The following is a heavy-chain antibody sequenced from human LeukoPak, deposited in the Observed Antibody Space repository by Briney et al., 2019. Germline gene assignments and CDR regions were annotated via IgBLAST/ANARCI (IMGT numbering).Heavy chain of an antibody. D-gene: IGHD3-9*01. CDR3: ARGKIWYYDITRDYFDY. CDR1: GGSFSSYY. Sequence: PSETLSLTCAVYGGSFSSYYWSWIRQPPGKGLEWIGEINHSGSTNYNPSLKSRVTISVDTSKNQFSLKLSSVTAADTAVYYCARGKIWYYDITRDYFDYWGQGTLVTVSS. V-gene: IGHV4-34*01. J-gene: IGHJ4*02. CDR2: INHSGST.